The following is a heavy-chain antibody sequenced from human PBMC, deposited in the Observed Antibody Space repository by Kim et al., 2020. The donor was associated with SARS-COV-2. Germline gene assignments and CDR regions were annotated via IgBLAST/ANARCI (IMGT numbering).Heavy chain of an antibody. CDR1: GFTFSSYA. CDR2: ISYDGSNK. D-gene: IGHD1-26*01. CDR3: AKGFGVGANDY. Sequence: GGSLRLSCAASGFTFSSYAMHWVRQAPGKGLEWVAVISYDGSNKYYADSVKGRFTISRDNSKNTLYLQMNSLRAEDTAVYYCAKGFGVGANDYWGQGTL. V-gene: IGHV3-30*04. J-gene: IGHJ4*02.